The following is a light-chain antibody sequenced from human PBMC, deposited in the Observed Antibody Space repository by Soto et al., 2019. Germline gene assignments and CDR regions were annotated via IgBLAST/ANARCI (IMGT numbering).Light chain of an antibody. CDR1: QSVSSS. J-gene: IGKJ3*01. V-gene: IGKV3-15*01. Sequence: EIVMTQSPATLSVSPGERATLSCRASQSVSSSLAWFQQKPGQAPRLLIYDASTRATGIPARFSGSGSGTEFTLTISSLQSEDFAVYYYQQYNMSTGTLGPGTQVDIK. CDR3: QQYNMSTGT. CDR2: DAS.